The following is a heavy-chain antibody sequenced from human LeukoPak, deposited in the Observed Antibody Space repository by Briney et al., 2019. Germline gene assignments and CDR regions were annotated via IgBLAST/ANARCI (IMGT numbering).Heavy chain of an antibody. CDR2: INHSGST. V-gene: IGHV4-34*01. D-gene: IGHD3-3*01. CDR3: ARGYASITIFGVVNEYYFDY. J-gene: IGHJ4*02. Sequence: SETLSLTCAVYGGSFSGYYWIWIRQPPGNGLEWIGEINHSGSTNYNPSLKSRVTISVDTSKNQFSLKLSSVTAADTAVYYCARGYASITIFGVVNEYYFDYWGQGTLVTVSS. CDR1: GGSFSGYY.